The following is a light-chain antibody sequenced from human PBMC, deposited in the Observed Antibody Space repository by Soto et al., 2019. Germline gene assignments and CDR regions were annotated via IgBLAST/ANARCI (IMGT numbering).Light chain of an antibody. CDR3: QQYGRSSWT. CDR2: GAS. CDR1: QSVMSNY. Sequence: EVVLTQSPGSLSLSPGERATLSCRASQSVMSNYLSWYQQKPGQPPRLLIYGASSRATGIPDRFSGSGSGTDFTLTITRLEPEDFAVYYCQQYGRSSWTFGQGTKVDI. V-gene: IGKV3-20*01. J-gene: IGKJ1*01.